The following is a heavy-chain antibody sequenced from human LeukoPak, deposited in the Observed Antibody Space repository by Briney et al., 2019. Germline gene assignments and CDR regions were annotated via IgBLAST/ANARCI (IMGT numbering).Heavy chain of an antibody. CDR2: ISWNSGSI. V-gene: IGHV3-9*01. J-gene: IGHJ4*02. Sequence: WIRQPAGKGLEWVSGISWNSGSIGYADSVKGRFTISRDNAKKSLYLQMNSLRAEDTAVYYCARERYFDWSPVYYFDYWGQGTLVTVSS. D-gene: IGHD3-9*01. CDR3: ARERYFDWSPVYYFDY.